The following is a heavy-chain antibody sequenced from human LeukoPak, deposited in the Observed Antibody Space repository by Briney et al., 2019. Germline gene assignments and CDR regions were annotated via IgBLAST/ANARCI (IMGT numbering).Heavy chain of an antibody. CDR2: INHSGST. CDR3: ARGFTYYYGSGTYYFDY. J-gene: IGHJ4*02. D-gene: IGHD3-10*01. V-gene: IGHV4-34*01. Sequence: SATLSLTCAVYGGSFSGYYWSWIRQPPGKGLEWIGEINHSGSTNYNPSLKSRVTISVDTSKNQFSLKLSSVTAADTAVYYCARGFTYYYGSGTYYFDYWGQGTLVTVSS. CDR1: GGSFSGYY.